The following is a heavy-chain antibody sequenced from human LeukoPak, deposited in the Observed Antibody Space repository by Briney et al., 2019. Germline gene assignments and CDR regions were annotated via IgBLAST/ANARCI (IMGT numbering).Heavy chain of an antibody. CDR2: IYSGGGT. J-gene: IGHJ4*02. CDR1: GGSFSLYY. Sequence: ETLSLTCAVYGGSFSLYYWTWVRQAPGKGLEWVSVIYSGGGTYYADSVKGRFTISRDNSKNTLYLQMNSLRAEDTAVYYCARGGPAAGRFDYWGQGTLVTVSS. CDR3: ARGGPAAGRFDY. D-gene: IGHD6-13*01. V-gene: IGHV3-53*01.